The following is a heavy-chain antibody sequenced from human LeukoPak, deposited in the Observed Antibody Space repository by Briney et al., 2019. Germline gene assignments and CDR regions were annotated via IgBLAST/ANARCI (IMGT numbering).Heavy chain of an antibody. Sequence: SETLSLTCTVSGGSISSYYWSWIRQPPGKGLEWIGYIYYSGSTNYNPSLKSRVTISVDTSKNQFSLKLSSVTAADTAVYYWARLSGWYRPVHFDYWGQGTLVTVSS. V-gene: IGHV4-59*08. D-gene: IGHD6-19*01. CDR2: IYYSGST. CDR3: ARLSGWYRPVHFDY. CDR1: GGSISSYY. J-gene: IGHJ4*02.